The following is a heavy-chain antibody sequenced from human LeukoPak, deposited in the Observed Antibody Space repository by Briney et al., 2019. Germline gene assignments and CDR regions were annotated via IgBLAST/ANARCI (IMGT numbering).Heavy chain of an antibody. CDR1: GYTFTSYG. CDR2: ISAYNGNT. D-gene: IGHD5-12*01. Sequence: ASVKVSCKASGYTFTSYGISWVRQAPGQGLEWMGWISAYNGNTKYAQKLQGRVTSTTDTYTSTAYMELRRLRSDDTAVYYCAREPGVWLRYYYYYYYMDVWGKGTTVTVSS. V-gene: IGHV1-18*01. CDR3: AREPGVWLRYYYYYYYMDV. J-gene: IGHJ6*03.